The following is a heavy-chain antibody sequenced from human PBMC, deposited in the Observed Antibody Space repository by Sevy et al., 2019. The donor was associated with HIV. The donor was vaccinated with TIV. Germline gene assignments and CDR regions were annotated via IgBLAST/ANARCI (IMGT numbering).Heavy chain of an antibody. Sequence: SETLSLTCTVSGGSISSGSYYWSWIRQPAGKGLEWIGRSYTSGSTNYNPSLKSRVTMSVDTSKNQFSMKLSSVTAADTDVYSCATFGYWDFDIWGQGTMVTVSS. CDR1: GGSISSGSYY. J-gene: IGHJ3*02. CDR3: ATFGYWDFDI. CDR2: SYTSGST. D-gene: IGHD5-12*01. V-gene: IGHV4-61*02.